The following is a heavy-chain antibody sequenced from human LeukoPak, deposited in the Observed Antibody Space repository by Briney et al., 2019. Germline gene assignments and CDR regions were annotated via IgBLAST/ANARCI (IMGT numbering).Heavy chain of an antibody. CDR2: VYYSGST. J-gene: IGHJ4*02. CDR3: ARPRGLNYYGGLSEFGY. V-gene: IGHV4-39*07. CDR1: GASISSSSYY. D-gene: IGHD4-23*01. Sequence: PSETLSLTCTVSGASISSSSYYWGWVRQPPGKGLEWIGSVYYSGSTYYNPSLKTRVTISLDTSKNQFSLNLTSVTAADTAVYYCARPRGLNYYGGLSEFGYWGRGALVTVSS.